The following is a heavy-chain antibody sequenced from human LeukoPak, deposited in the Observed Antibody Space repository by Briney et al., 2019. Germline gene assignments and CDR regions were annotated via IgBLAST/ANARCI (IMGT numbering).Heavy chain of an antibody. D-gene: IGHD3-10*01. V-gene: IGHV4-39*01. CDR1: GGSISSSSYY. J-gene: IGHJ6*03. Sequence: PSETLSLTCTVSGGSISSSSYYWGWIRQPPGKGLEWIGSIYYSGSTYYNPSLKSRVTISVDTSKNQFSLQLKSVNPEDTAMYYCARSLWFEDLLYGGTFYMDVWGKGTTVTISS. CDR3: ARSLWFEDLLYGGTFYMDV. CDR2: IYYSGST.